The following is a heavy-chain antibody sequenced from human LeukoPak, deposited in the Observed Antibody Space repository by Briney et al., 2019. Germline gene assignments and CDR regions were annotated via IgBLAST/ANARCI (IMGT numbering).Heavy chain of an antibody. CDR1: GXMFSSYG. V-gene: IGHV3-64*01. CDR2: ITSNGNSA. D-gene: IGHD4-17*01. CDR3: ARRRGDQEFYYFDN. J-gene: IGHJ4*02. Sequence: GGSLRLSCAASGXMFSSYGMNWVRQAPGEGLEYVAAITSNGNSAYYANSVKGRFTISRDNSKNTLYLQMGSLRAEDMAVYYCARRRGDQEFYYFDNWGQGTLVTVSS.